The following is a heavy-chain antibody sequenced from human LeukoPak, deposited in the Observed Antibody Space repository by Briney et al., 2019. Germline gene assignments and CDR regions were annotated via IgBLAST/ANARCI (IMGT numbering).Heavy chain of an antibody. V-gene: IGHV1-69*04. J-gene: IGHJ4*02. D-gene: IGHD3-10*01. Sequence: ASAKVSCKASGGTFSSYAISWVRQAPGQGLEWMGRIIPILGIANYAQKFQGRVTITADKSTSTAYMELSSLRSEDTAVYYCARDMDPVLPRTGWGQGTLVTVSS. CDR2: IIPILGIA. CDR3: ARDMDPVLPRTG. CDR1: GGTFSSYA.